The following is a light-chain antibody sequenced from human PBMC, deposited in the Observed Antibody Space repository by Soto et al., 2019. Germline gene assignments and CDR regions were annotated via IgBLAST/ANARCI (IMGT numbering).Light chain of an antibody. CDR3: QQYNNWPYT. CDR1: QSVSSN. J-gene: IGKJ2*01. V-gene: IGKV3-15*01. Sequence: EIVMTQSPATLSVSPGERATLSCRASQSVSSNLVWYQQKPGQAPRLLICGASTRATGIPARFSGSGSGTEFSLIISSLQSEDFAVYYCQQYNNWPYTFGQGTKLEIK. CDR2: GAS.